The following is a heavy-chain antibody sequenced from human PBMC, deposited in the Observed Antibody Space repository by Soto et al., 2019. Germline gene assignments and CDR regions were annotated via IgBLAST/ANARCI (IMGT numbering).Heavy chain of an antibody. J-gene: IGHJ5*02. V-gene: IGHV3-23*01. D-gene: IGHD2-2*01. CDR3: AKTRGPIVVVPAATRWFDP. Sequence: GGSLRLSCAASGFTFSSYAMSWVRQAPGKGLEWVSAISGSGGSTYYADSVKGRFTISRDNSKNTLYLQMNSLRAEDTAVYYCAKTRGPIVVVPAATRWFDPWGQGTLVTVSS. CDR2: ISGSGGST. CDR1: GFTFSSYA.